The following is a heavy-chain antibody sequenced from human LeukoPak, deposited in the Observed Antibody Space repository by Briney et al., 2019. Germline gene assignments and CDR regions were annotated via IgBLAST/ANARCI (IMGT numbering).Heavy chain of an antibody. CDR1: GFTFSDYY. CDR3: ARAGGAGSGNFVDYYYYYGMDV. J-gene: IGHJ6*04. Sequence: GGSLRLSCAASGFTFSDYYMSWIRQAPGKGLEWVSYISSSSSYTNYADSVKGRFTISRDNAKNSLYLQMNSLRAEDTAVYYCARAGGAGSGNFVDYYYYYGMDVWGKGTTVTASS. CDR2: ISSSSSYT. D-gene: IGHD3-10*01. V-gene: IGHV3-11*06.